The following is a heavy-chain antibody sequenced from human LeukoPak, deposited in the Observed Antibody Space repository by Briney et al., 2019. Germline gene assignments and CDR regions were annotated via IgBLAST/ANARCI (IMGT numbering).Heavy chain of an antibody. V-gene: IGHV4-39*01. Sequence: PSETLSLTCTVSGGSLRSSGHWWVWIRQPPGKGLEWIGSIHYSGKVYYNPSLKSRVTTSVDTSTDQFSLRLSSATAADTAIYYCARQSGDQSSAWYFDAWGQRTLVTVSS. D-gene: IGHD6-19*01. J-gene: IGHJ4*02. CDR1: GGSLRSSGHW. CDR3: ARQSGDQSSAWYFDA. CDR2: IHYSGKV.